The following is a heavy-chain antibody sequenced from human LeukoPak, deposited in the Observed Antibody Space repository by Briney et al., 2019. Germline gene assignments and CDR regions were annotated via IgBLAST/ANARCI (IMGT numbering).Heavy chain of an antibody. CDR2: INHSGST. CDR1: GGSFSGYY. J-gene: IGHJ6*02. CDR3: AREDYYYYGMDV. V-gene: IGHV4-34*09. Sequence: PSETLSLTCAVYGGSFSGYYWSWIRQPPGKGLEWIGEINHSGSTYYNPSLKSRVTISVDTSKNLFSLKLSSVTAADTAVYYCAREDYYYYGMDVWGQGTTVTVSS.